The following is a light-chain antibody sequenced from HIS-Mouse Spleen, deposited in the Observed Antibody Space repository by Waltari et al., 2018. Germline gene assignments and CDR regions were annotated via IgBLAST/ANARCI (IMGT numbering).Light chain of an antibody. CDR3: SSYAGSNNLGV. J-gene: IGLJ2*01. Sequence: QSALTQPPSASGSPGQSVTISCTRTSSAVGGYNYVSWYQQHPGQAPKLMIYEVSKRPSGVPDRFSGSKSGNTASLTVSGLQAEDEADYYCSSYAGSNNLGVFGGGTKLTVL. CDR1: SSAVGGYNY. V-gene: IGLV2-8*01. CDR2: EVS.